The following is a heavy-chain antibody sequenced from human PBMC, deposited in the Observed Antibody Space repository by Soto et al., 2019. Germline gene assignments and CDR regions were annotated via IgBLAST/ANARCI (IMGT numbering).Heavy chain of an antibody. CDR1: GGSIGNYY. CDR2: IYPGGST. J-gene: IGHJ4*02. D-gene: IGHD2-15*01. V-gene: IGHV4-4*07. CDR3: ARASVGPPGGGSWIMPFDF. Sequence: SETLSLTCTVSGGSIGNYYWSWIRQSAGKGLEWIGRIYPGGSTNYNPSLKSRVTMSVDTSKNQVSLRLTSVTAADTAVYYCARASVGPPGGGSWIMPFDFWGQGTRVTVSS.